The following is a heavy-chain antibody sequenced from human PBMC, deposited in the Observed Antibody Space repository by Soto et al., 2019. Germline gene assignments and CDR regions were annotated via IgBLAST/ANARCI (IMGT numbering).Heavy chain of an antibody. Sequence: GSGPTLVNPTQTLTLTCTVSGFSLNTRGMRVHWIRQPPGKALEWLARIDWDEERVYSTSLRARLTISRDTSKNQVVLTMTNMDPVDTATYYCARSFGGTSVWFDPWGQGTLVTVSS. CDR2: IDWDEER. CDR1: GFSLNTRGMR. V-gene: IGHV2-70*04. J-gene: IGHJ5*02. CDR3: ARSFGGTSVWFDP. D-gene: IGHD2-15*01.